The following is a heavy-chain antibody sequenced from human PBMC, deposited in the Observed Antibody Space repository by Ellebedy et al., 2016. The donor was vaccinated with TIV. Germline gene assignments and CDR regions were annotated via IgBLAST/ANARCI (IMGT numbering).Heavy chain of an antibody. CDR1: GFTVSSNY. CDR3: TTYYFGSGRLDY. D-gene: IGHD3-10*01. V-gene: IGHV3-15*01. Sequence: PGGSLRLSCAASGFTVSSNYMSWVRQAPGKGLEWVGRIKSKTDGGTTDYAAPVKGRFTISRDDSKNTLYLQMNSLKTEDTAVYYCTTYYFGSGRLDYWGQGTLVTVSS. J-gene: IGHJ4*02. CDR2: IKSKTDGGTT.